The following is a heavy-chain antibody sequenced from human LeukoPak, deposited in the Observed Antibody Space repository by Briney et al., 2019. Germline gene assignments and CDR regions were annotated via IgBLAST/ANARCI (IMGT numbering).Heavy chain of an antibody. J-gene: IGHJ4*02. CDR2: INQDAREI. D-gene: IGHD2-21*02. CDR1: GFTFSRYW. V-gene: IGHV3-7*01. CDR3: ATDRDNSDWQKRFDS. Sequence: GGSLRLSCAAAGFTFSRYWMNWYRQAPGKGLEGVGNINQDAREINYVDSVRGRFTISRDNAKNSLHLQMNSLRAEDTAVYYCATDRDNSDWQKRFDSWGQGTLVTVPS.